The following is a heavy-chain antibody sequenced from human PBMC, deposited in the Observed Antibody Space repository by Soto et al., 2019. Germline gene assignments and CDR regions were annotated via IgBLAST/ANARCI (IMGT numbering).Heavy chain of an antibody. V-gene: IGHV1-2*02. Sequence: ASVKVSCKASGSTFTGYYMHWVRQAPGQGLEWMGWINHNSGDTNYAQKFQGRVIMTRDTSISTAYMELSGLRSDDTAVYYCARGFYYDSGYWAAYDIWGQGTMVTV. CDR3: ARGFYYDSGYWAAYDI. J-gene: IGHJ3*02. CDR2: INHNSGDT. CDR1: GSTFTGYY. D-gene: IGHD3-22*01.